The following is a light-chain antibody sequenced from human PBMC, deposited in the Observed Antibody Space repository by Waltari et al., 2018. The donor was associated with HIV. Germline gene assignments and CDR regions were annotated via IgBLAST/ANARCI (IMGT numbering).Light chain of an antibody. CDR3: QQSFSVSPT. CDR2: AAS. CDR1: QSISTY. V-gene: IGKV1-39*01. J-gene: IGKJ4*01. Sequence: DIQMTQSPSSLSASIGDRVTITCRASQSISTYLNWYQQKPGKAPKLLIYAASNLQSRVPSRFSGSGSGTDFTLTVVSLQPEDFAAYYCQQSFSVSPTFGGGTKVEIK.